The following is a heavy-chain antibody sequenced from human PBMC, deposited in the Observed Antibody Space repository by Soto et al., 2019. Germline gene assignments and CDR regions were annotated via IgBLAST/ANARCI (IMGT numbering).Heavy chain of an antibody. CDR1: GGSITRSGYY. CDR2: IYYSGST. J-gene: IGHJ5*02. V-gene: IGHV4-39*01. D-gene: IGHD1-26*01. Sequence: ASEALCPPWPVSGGSITRSGYYLGWIRQPPGKGLEWIGSIYYSGSTYYNPSLKSRVTISVDTSKNQFSLKLSSVTAADTAVYYCATQEVGGSYVYTFAPWGQGTLVTVSS. CDR3: ATQEVGGSYVYTFAP.